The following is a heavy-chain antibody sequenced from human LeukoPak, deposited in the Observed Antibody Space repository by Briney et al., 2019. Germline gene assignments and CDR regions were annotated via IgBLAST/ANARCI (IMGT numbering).Heavy chain of an antibody. J-gene: IGHJ4*02. D-gene: IGHD5-18*01. CDR3: AKDQYEGGYSYGQTNEVY. CDR1: GFTFSSYG. Sequence: GGSLRLSCAASGFTFSSYGMHWVRQAPGKGLEWVAFIRYDGSNKYYADSVKGRFTISRDNSKNTLYLQMNSLRAEDTAVYYCAKDQYEGGYSYGQTNEVYWGQGTLVTVSS. V-gene: IGHV3-30*02. CDR2: IRYDGSNK.